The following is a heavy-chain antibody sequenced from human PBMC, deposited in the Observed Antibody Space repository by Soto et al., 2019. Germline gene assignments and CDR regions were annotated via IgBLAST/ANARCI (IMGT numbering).Heavy chain of an antibody. CDR3: SSPARVDDSSGYAFDI. CDR1: GFTFSSYW. Sequence: GGSLRLSCAASGFTFSSYWMHWVRQAPGKGLVWVSRINSDGSSTSYADSVKGRFTISRDNAKNTLYLQMNSLRAEDTAVYYCSSPARVDDSSGYAFDIWGQGTMVTVSS. V-gene: IGHV3-74*01. J-gene: IGHJ3*02. D-gene: IGHD3-22*01. CDR2: INSDGSST.